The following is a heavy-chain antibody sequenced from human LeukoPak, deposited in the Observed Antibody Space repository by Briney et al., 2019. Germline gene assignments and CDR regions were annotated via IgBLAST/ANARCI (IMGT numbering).Heavy chain of an antibody. CDR2: IKQDGSEK. J-gene: IGHJ3*02. D-gene: IGHD2-15*01. V-gene: IGHV3-7*01. CDR1: GFRFNTYW. Sequence: GGSLRLSCAASGFRFNTYWMSWVRQAPGKGLEWVANIKQDGSEKYYVDSVKGRFTISRDNAKNSLYLQMNSLRAEDTAVYYCARDIYCSGGSCYPDAFDIWGQGTMVTVSS. CDR3: ARDIYCSGGSCYPDAFDI.